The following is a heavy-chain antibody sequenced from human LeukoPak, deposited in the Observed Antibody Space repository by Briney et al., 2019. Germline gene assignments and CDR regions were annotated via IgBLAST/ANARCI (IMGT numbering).Heavy chain of an antibody. CDR3: ARASYSYGYSFDY. CDR1: GFTFSRYW. V-gene: IGHV3-7*03. D-gene: IGHD5-18*01. J-gene: IGHJ4*02. Sequence: GGSLRLSCAASGFTFSRYWMSWVRQAPGKGLEWVANIKQDGSEKYYVDSVKGRFTISRDNAKNSLYLQMNSLRAEDTAVYYCARASYSYGYSFDYWGQGTLVTVSS. CDR2: IKQDGSEK.